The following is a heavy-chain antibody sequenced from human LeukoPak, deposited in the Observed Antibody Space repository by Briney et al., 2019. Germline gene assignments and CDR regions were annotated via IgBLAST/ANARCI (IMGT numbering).Heavy chain of an antibody. V-gene: IGHV4-30-4*08. CDR2: NYYSGST. CDR3: ARHVDVHYDSGSWFDH. J-gene: IGHJ5*02. CDR1: GGSISSGDYY. D-gene: IGHD3-10*01. Sequence: SQTLSLTCTVSGGSISSGDYYWSWLRQPPGKGLEWIGYNYYSGSTYYNPSLKSSVTISVSTSKNQFYLKRLSVNAAAAAFYSCARHVDVHYDSGSWFDHWGQGTLVTVSS.